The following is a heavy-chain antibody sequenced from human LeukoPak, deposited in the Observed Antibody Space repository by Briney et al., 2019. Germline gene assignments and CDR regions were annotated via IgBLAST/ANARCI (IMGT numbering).Heavy chain of an antibody. CDR1: GFTFSSYG. D-gene: IGHD1-1*01. V-gene: IGHV3-23*01. CDR2: ISGSSGGT. J-gene: IGHJ4*02. CDR3: AKEGRGNAVDY. Sequence: GGSLRLSCAASGFTFSSYGMSWVRQAPGKGLEWVSSISGSSGGTYYADSVKGRFTISKDNSKDTLYLQMNSLRAEDTAVYYCAKEGRGNAVDYWGQGTLVTVSS.